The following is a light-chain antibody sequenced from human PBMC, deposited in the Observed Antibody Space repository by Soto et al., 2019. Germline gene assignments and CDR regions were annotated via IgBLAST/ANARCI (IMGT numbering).Light chain of an antibody. Sequence: EIVLTQSPGTLSLSPGERATLSCRASQSVSSSYLAWYQQKPGQAPRLLIYGASSTATGIPDRFSGSGSGTYFTLTISSLEPEDFAVYFCQQYGSSLYTFGQGTKLEIK. V-gene: IGKV3-20*01. CDR2: GAS. CDR3: QQYGSSLYT. CDR1: QSVSSSY. J-gene: IGKJ2*01.